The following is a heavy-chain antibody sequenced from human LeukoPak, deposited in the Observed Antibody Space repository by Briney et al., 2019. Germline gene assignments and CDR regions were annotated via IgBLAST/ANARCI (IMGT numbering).Heavy chain of an antibody. CDR1: GFTFSDYY. CDR3: ARTYYYDSSGYSNDY. J-gene: IGHJ4*02. CDR2: ISSSSSYT. Sequence: GGSLRLSCAASGFTFSDYYMSWIRQAPGKGLEWVSYISSSSSYTNYADSVKGRFTISRDNAKNSLYLQMNSLRAEDTAVYYCARTYYYDSSGYSNDYWGQGTLVTVSS. D-gene: IGHD3-22*01. V-gene: IGHV3-11*06.